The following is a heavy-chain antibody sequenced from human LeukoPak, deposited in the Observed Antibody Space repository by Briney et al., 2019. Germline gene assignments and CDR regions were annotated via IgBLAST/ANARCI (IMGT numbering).Heavy chain of an antibody. CDR2: MSTYNGNT. Sequence: ASMKVSCKASGYTFIIYGIIWVRQAPGQGLEWMGWMSTYNGNTNYAQKLQGRVTMTTDTSTSTAYMELRSLRSDDTAVYYCARWDLRAARGDYWGQGTLVTVSS. CDR1: GYTFIIYG. D-gene: IGHD3-10*01. CDR3: ARWDLRAARGDY. V-gene: IGHV1-18*01. J-gene: IGHJ4*02.